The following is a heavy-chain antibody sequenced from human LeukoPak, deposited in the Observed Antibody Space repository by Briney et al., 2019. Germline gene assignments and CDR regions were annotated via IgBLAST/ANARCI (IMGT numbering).Heavy chain of an antibody. CDR3: ARASSGSYGVWFDP. D-gene: IGHD3-10*01. V-gene: IGHV1-18*01. Sequence: VASVKVSCKASGGTFSSYAISWVRQAPGQGLEWMGWISAYNGNTNYAQKLQGRVTMTTDTSTSTAYMELRSLRSDDTAVYYCARASSGSYGVWFDPWGQGTLVTVSS. CDR1: GGTFSSYA. J-gene: IGHJ5*02. CDR2: ISAYNGNT.